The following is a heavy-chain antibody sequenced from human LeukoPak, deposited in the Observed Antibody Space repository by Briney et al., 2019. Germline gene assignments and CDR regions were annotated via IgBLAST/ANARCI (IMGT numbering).Heavy chain of an antibody. V-gene: IGHV1-2*06. J-gene: IGHJ4*02. D-gene: IGHD3-22*01. CDR2: INPNSGGT. Sequence: ASVKVSCKASGYTFTGYYMHWVRQAPGQGLEWMGRINPNSGGTNYAQKFQGRVTMTRDTSISTAYMELSRLRSEDTAVYYCARDPIGSGYPFDYWGQGTLVTVSS. CDR3: ARDPIGSGYPFDY. CDR1: GYTFTGYY.